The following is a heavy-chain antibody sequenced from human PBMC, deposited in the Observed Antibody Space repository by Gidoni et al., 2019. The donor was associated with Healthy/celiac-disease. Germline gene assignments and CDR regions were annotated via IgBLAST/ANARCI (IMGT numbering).Heavy chain of an antibody. V-gene: IGHV3-64D*06. D-gene: IGHD6-13*01. CDR1: GFTFSSYA. CDR3: VKDGYSSSWYGLKEFDY. CDR2: ISSNGGST. Sequence: EVQLVESGGGLVQPGGSLRLSCSASGFTFSSYAMHWVRQAQGKGLEYVSAISSNGGSTYYADSVKGRFTISRDNSKNTLYLQMSSLRAEDTAVYYCVKDGYSSSWYGLKEFDYWGQGTLVTVSS. J-gene: IGHJ4*02.